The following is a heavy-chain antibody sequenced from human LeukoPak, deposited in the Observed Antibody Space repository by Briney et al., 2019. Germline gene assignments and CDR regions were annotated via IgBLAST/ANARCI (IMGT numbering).Heavy chain of an antibody. CDR2: IDYMWSA. D-gene: IGHD3-16*01. V-gene: IGHV4-59*01. CDR3: ARYWGVELWPHWYFDR. Sequence: PSETLSLTCAVSVGSISSCYGSCFRQTPGKGREWIGYIDYMWSAKYTTSLKSRVTISVVRSKTQFSLKRNSVTAADTAVYYCARYWGVELWPHWYFDRWGRGSLVTVSS. CDR1: VGSISSCY. J-gene: IGHJ2*01.